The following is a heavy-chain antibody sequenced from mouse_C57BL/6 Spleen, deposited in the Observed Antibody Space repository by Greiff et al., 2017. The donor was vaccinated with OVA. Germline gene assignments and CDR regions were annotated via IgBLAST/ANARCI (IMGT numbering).Heavy chain of an antibody. CDR3: ARGVGDY. D-gene: IGHD1-3*01. CDR1: GYSITSGYY. V-gene: IGHV3-6*01. CDR2: ISYDGSN. Sequence: EVKLQESGPGLVKPSQSLSLTCSVTGYSITSGYYWNWIRQFPGNKLEWMGYISYDGSNNYNPSLKNRISITRDTSKNQFFLKLNSVTTEDTATYYGARGVGDYWGQGTTLTVSS. J-gene: IGHJ2*01.